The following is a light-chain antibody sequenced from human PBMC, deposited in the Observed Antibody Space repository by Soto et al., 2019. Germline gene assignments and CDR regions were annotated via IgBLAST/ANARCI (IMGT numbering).Light chain of an antibody. CDR1: QSVSSN. CDR2: GAS. V-gene: IGKV3-20*01. CDR3: QQYGSAPIT. Sequence: EIVMTQSPDTLSVSPGERATLSCRASQSVSSNLAWYQQTPGQAPRLLVYGASSRATGIPDRFSGSGSGTDSTLTISRREPKDFAVSYCQQYGSAPITFGQGTRREI. J-gene: IGKJ5*01.